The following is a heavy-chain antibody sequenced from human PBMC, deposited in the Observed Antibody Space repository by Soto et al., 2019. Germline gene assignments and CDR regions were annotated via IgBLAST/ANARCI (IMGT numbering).Heavy chain of an antibody. CDR3: XXXXXXXXVVAATGGRWTFDI. D-gene: IGHD2-15*01. CDR1: GGTFSSYA. J-gene: IGHJ3*02. Sequence: QVQLVQSGAEVKKPGSSVKVSCKASGGTFSSYAISWVRQAPGQGLEWMGGIIPIFGTANYAQKFQGRVTITADESTSTAYMELSSLRSEDTAVXYCXXXXXXXXVVAATGGRWTFDIWGQGTXVTVSX. V-gene: IGHV1-69*01. CDR2: IIPIFGTA.